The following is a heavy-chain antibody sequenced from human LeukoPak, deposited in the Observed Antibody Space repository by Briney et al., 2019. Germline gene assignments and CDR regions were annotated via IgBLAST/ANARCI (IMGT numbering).Heavy chain of an antibody. CDR1: GYSISSGYY. J-gene: IGHJ4*02. V-gene: IGHV4-38-2*02. CDR3: ARDGSSTGCYLY. Sequence: PSETLSLTCAVSGYSISSGYYWGWIRQPPGKGLEWIGSIYHSGSAYYNPSLKSRVTISVDTSKNQFSLKLSSVTAADTAVYYCARDGSSTGCYLYWGQGALITVSS. CDR2: IYHSGSA. D-gene: IGHD2-2*01.